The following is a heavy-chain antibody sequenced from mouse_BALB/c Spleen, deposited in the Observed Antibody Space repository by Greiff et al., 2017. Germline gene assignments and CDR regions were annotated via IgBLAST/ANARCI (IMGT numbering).Heavy chain of an antibody. CDR1: GFTFSSYA. D-gene: IGHD4-1*01. CDR2: ISSGGSYT. Sequence: EVQGVESGGGLVKPGGSLKLSCAASGFTFSSYAMSWVRQSPEKRLEWVAEISSGGSYTYYPDTVTGRFTISRDNAKNTLYLEMSRLRSEDTAMYYCARLGEDAMDYWGQGTSVTVSS. J-gene: IGHJ4*01. CDR3: ARLGEDAMDY. V-gene: IGHV5-9-4*01.